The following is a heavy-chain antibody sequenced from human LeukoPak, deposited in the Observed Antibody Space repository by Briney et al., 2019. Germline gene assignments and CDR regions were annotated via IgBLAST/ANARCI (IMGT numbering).Heavy chain of an antibody. V-gene: IGHV4-39*07. CDR2: IYYSGST. CDR3: ARANPVYSSSWYIDAFDI. CDR1: GGSISSSSYY. J-gene: IGHJ3*02. Sequence: SETLSLTCTVSGGSISSSSYYWGWIRQPPGKGLEWIGSIYYSGSTYYNPSLKSRVTISVDTSKNQFSLKLSSVTAADTAVYYCARANPVYSSSWYIDAFDIWGQGTMVTVSS. D-gene: IGHD6-13*01.